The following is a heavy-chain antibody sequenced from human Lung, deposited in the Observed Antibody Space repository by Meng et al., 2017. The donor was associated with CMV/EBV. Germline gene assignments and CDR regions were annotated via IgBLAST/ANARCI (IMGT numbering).Heavy chain of an antibody. D-gene: IGHD6-13*01. J-gene: IGHJ4*02. CDR1: GYTLTNYY. CDR2: INPSDNTT. Sequence: ASXXVSXKASGYTLTNYYIHWVRQAPGQGLEWMGIINPSDNTTIYAQKFQGRVTMTRDTSTSTVYMELSSLRSDDTALYYCARDLGYSSSWYFQYYFDCWXQGTXVPVSS. CDR3: ARDLGYSSSWYFQYYFDC. V-gene: IGHV1-46*01.